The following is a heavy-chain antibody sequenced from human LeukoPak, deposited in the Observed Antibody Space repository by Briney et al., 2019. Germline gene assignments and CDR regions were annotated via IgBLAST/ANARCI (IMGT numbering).Heavy chain of an antibody. CDR1: GYSFTSYW. CDR3: ARQSSTIFGVVMAFDI. CDR2: IYPGDSDT. Sequence: GESLKISCKGSGYSFTSYWIGWVRQMPGKGLEWMGIIYPGDSDTRYSPSFQGQVTISADKSISTAYLRWSSLKASDTAMYYCARQSSTIFGVVMAFDIWGQGTMVTVSS. J-gene: IGHJ3*02. V-gene: IGHV5-51*01. D-gene: IGHD3-3*01.